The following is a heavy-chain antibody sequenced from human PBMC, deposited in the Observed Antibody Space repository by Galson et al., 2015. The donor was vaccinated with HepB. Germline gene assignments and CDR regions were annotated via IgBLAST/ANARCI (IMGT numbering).Heavy chain of an antibody. D-gene: IGHD3-16*01. V-gene: IGHV4-59*02. Sequence: LSLTCSVSGGFVDNYYWGWIRQSPGKGLEWIGYNSYRGRSDYNPSLKSRVTILMDTSRNQFSLRLSSVTASDTAVYYCVRGGFLDPFDIWGRGTVVTVSS. CDR1: GGFVDNYY. J-gene: IGHJ3*02. CDR2: NSYRGRS. CDR3: VRGGFLDPFDI.